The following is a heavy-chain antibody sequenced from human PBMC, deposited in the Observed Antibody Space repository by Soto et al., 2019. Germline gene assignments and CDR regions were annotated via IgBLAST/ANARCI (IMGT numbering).Heavy chain of an antibody. D-gene: IGHD6-13*01. Sequence: EVQLLESGGGLVQPGGSLRLSCAASGFTFSSYAMSWVRQAPGKGLEWVSAISGSGGSTYYADSVKGRFTISRDNSKNTLYLQRNSLRAEDTAVYYCAKVSAAAGTSNWFDPWGQGTLVTVSS. CDR1: GFTFSSYA. V-gene: IGHV3-23*01. CDR3: AKVSAAAGTSNWFDP. J-gene: IGHJ5*02. CDR2: ISGSGGST.